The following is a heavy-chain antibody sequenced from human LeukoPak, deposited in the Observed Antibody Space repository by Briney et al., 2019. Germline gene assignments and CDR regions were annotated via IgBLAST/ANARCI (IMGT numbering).Heavy chain of an antibody. CDR3: ARGRRTPLLWFGDGEFDY. D-gene: IGHD3-10*01. CDR2: IHPNSGGT. V-gene: IGHV1-2*04. CDR1: GYTFTGYY. Sequence: ASVKVSCKASGYTFTGYYMHWVRQAPGQGLEWMGWIHPNSGGTNYAQKFQGWVTMTRDTSISTAYMELSRLRSDDTAVYYCARGRRTPLLWFGDGEFDYWGQGTLVTVSS. J-gene: IGHJ4*02.